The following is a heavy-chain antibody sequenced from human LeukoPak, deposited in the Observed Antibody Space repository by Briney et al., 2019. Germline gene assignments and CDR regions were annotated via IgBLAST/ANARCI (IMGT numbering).Heavy chain of an antibody. D-gene: IGHD5-18*01. CDR2: INHSGST. CDR3: ARGRGGYSYGHTNWFDP. Sequence: ASETLSLTCAVYGGSFSGYYWSWIRQPPGKGLEWIGEINHSGSTNYNPSLKSRVTISVDTSKNQFSLKLSSVTAADTAVYYCARGRGGYSYGHTNWFDPWGQGTLVTVSS. J-gene: IGHJ5*02. V-gene: IGHV4-34*01. CDR1: GGSFSGYY.